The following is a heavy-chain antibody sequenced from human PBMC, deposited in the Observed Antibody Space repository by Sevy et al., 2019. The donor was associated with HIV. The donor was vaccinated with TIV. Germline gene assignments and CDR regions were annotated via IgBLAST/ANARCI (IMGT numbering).Heavy chain of an antibody. CDR2: ISSSGSTI. D-gene: IGHD2-15*01. CDR3: ARSVTGILSYYYIDV. CDR1: GFTFSDYY. Sequence: GGSLRLSCAASGFTFSDYYMSWIRQAPGKGLEWVSYISSSGSTIYYADSVKGRFTISRDNAKNSLYLQMNSLRAEDTAVYYCARSVTGILSYYYIDVWGKGTTVTVSS. V-gene: IGHV3-11*01. J-gene: IGHJ6*03.